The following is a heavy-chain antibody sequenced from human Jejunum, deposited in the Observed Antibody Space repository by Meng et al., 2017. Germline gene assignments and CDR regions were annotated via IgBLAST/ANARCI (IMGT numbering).Heavy chain of an antibody. V-gene: IGHV3-23*01. CDR3: AKGGYSFGYNDH. D-gene: IGHD5-18*01. J-gene: IGHJ5*02. CDR2: ISDNGGRI. CDR1: GFTFTTYA. Sequence: GGPLRLSCAASGFTFTTYAMSWIRQAPGRGLEWVPVISDNGGRIFYADSVKGRFTISRDNSKTTLYLQMNNLRAEDTAVYFCAKGGYSFGYNDHWGQGTLVTVSS.